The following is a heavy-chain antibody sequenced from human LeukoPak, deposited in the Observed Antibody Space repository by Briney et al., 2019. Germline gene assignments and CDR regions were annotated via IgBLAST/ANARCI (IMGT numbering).Heavy chain of an antibody. Sequence: PSETLSLTCTVSGGSISSYYWSWIRQPPGKGLEWIGYIYYSGSTNYNPSLKSRVTISVDTSKNQFSLKLSSVTAADTAVYYCARDPYYDFWSGYYLMDVWGKGTTVTVSS. J-gene: IGHJ6*04. CDR2: IYYSGST. CDR1: GGSISSYY. CDR3: ARDPYYDFWSGYYLMDV. D-gene: IGHD3-3*01. V-gene: IGHV4-59*12.